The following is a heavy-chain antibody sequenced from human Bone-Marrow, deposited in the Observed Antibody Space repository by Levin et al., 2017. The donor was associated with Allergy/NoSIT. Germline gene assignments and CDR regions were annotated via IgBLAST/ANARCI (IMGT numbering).Heavy chain of an antibody. Sequence: PGESLKISCKASGGTFSSYGISWVRQAPGQGLEWMGGIIPIFDTANSAQKFQGRVTITADKSTSTAYMELSSLRSEDTAVYYCARGRPPSGGSFSFDYWGQGTPVTVSS. D-gene: IGHD2-15*01. CDR3: ARGRPPSGGSFSFDY. V-gene: IGHV1-69*06. CDR1: GGTFSSYG. CDR2: IIPIFDTA. J-gene: IGHJ4*02.